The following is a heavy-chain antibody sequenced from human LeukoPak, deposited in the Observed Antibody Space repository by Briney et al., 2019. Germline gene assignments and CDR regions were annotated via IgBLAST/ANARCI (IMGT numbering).Heavy chain of an antibody. CDR1: AFTVSSNY. Sequence: GGSLRLSCAASAFTVSSNYMSWVRQAPGKGLEWVSVVFSGGTTYYADSVRGRFTISRDNSKNTLYLQMNSLRAEDTAVYYCARGSRSPSGTYHYYFDYWGQGTLVTVSS. D-gene: IGHD1-26*01. CDR2: VFSGGTT. CDR3: ARGSRSPSGTYHYYFDY. V-gene: IGHV3-53*01. J-gene: IGHJ4*02.